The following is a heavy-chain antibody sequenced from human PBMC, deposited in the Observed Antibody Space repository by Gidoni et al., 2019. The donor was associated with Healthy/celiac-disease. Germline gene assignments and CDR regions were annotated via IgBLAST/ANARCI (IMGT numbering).Heavy chain of an antibody. CDR3: ARVVAVAGRIYYYYGMDV. D-gene: IGHD6-19*01. CDR1: GGSISSSRYY. CDR2: IYYSGST. Sequence: QLQLQESGPGLVKPSETLSLTCTVSGGSISSSRYYWGGIRQPPGKGLEWIGSIYYSGSTYYNPSLKSRVTISVDTSKNQFSLKLSSVTAADTAVYYCARVVAVAGRIYYYYGMDVWGQGTTVTVSS. J-gene: IGHJ6*02. V-gene: IGHV4-39*01.